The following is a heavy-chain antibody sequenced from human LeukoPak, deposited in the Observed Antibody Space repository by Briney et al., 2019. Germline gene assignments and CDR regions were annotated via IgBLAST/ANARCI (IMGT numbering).Heavy chain of an antibody. CDR1: GFTFSSYA. V-gene: IGHV3-23*01. Sequence: GGSLRLSCAASGFTFSSYAMTWVRQAPGKGLEWVSAITDSTYFADSVKGRFTIPRDSSKNTVYPQMNSLRAEDTAVYYCAGGGSSDYWGQGTLVTVSS. D-gene: IGHD2-15*01. CDR2: ITDST. J-gene: IGHJ4*02. CDR3: AGGGSSDY.